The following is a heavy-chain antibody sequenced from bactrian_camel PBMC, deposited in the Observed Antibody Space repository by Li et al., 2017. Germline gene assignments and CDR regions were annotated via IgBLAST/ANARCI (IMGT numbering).Heavy chain of an antibody. V-gene: IGHV3S10*01. J-gene: IGHJ6*01. CDR1: GYRENGHY. CDR3: AARGPYCYTKLSVRDFTY. CDR2: LASDGSS. D-gene: IGHD2*01. Sequence: QLVESGGGSVQAGGSLTLSCAASGYRENGHYLGWFRQAPGKEREGVASLASDGSSIYANSLKGRFSISKDNAKNTVYLQMNSLKPEDTAMYYCAARGPYCYTKLSVRDFTYWGQGTQVTVS.